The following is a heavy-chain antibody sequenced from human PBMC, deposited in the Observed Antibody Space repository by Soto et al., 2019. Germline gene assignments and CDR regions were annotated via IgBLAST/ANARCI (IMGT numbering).Heavy chain of an antibody. Sequence: SQTLSLTCAISGDSVSSNTASWKWIRQSPSRGLEWLGRTYFRSKWYNDYAVSVKSRIIINPDTSNNQFSLQLNSVTPEDTAVYFCAKGGNLGPKTGYAFDPWGQGIMVTVSS. CDR2: TYFRSKWYN. CDR3: AKGGNLGPKTGYAFDP. D-gene: IGHD5-12*01. CDR1: GDSVSSNTAS. V-gene: IGHV6-1*01. J-gene: IGHJ5*02.